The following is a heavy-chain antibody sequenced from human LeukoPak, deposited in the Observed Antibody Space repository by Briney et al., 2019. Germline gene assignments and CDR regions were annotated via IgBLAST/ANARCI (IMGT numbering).Heavy chain of an antibody. J-gene: IGHJ4*02. CDR2: IIPIFGTA. CDR3: ASSGGTAMDYSEY. V-gene: IGHV1-69*05. Sequence: SVKVSCKASGGTFSSYAISWVRQAPGQGLEWMGGIIPIFGTANYAQKFQGRVTIATDESTSTAYMELSSLRSEDTAVYYCASSGGTAMDYSEYWGQGTLVTVSS. D-gene: IGHD5-18*01. CDR1: GGTFSSYA.